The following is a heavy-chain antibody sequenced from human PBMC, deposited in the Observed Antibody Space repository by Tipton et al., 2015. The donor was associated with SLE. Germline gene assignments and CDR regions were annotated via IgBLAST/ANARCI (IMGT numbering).Heavy chain of an antibody. CDR2: ITSKTNGGTP. V-gene: IGHV3-15*01. Sequence: SLRLSCAASGFTFSNAWMNWVRQAPGKGLEWIGRITSKTNGGTPDYAAPVKGRFTISRDDLKNTLYLQMNSLRAEDTAVYYCARDRFWSGYYGWFDPWGQGTLVTVSS. CDR3: ARDRFWSGYYGWFDP. J-gene: IGHJ5*02. CDR1: GFTFSNAW. D-gene: IGHD3-3*01.